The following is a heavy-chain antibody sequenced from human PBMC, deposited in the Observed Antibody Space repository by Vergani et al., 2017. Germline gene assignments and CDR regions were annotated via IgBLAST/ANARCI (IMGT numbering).Heavy chain of an antibody. CDR2: IGTAGDT. V-gene: IGHV3-13*01. Sequence: EVQLVESGGGLVQPGGSLRLSCAASGFTFSSYDMHWVRQATGKGLEWVSAIGTAGDTYYPGSVKGRFTISSENAKNSLYLQMNSLRAGDTAVYYCARAMVRGYGMDVWGQGSTVTVSS. J-gene: IGHJ6*02. CDR1: GFTFSSYD. CDR3: ARAMVRGYGMDV. D-gene: IGHD3-10*01.